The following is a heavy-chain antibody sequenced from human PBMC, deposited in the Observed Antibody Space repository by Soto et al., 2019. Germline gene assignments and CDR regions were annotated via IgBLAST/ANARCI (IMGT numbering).Heavy chain of an antibody. D-gene: IGHD3-22*01. Sequence: GASVKVSCKASGYTFTSYGISWVRQAPGQGLEWMGWISAYNGNTNYAQKLQGRVTMTTDTSTSTAYMELRSLRSDDTAVYYCARDLLNYYDSSGYYYYFDYWGQGTLVTVSS. CDR2: ISAYNGNT. V-gene: IGHV1-18*01. CDR1: GYTFTSYG. CDR3: ARDLLNYYDSSGYYYYFDY. J-gene: IGHJ4*02.